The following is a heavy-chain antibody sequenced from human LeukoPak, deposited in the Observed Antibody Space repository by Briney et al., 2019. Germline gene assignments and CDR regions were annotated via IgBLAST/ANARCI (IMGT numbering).Heavy chain of an antibody. CDR1: GLAVSDNY. V-gene: IGHV3-53*01. CDR3: ARVSPVYGDFDY. J-gene: IGHJ4*02. Sequence: GGSLRLSCTLSGLAVSDNYLTWVRQAPGKGLERVSVIFPNGNTYSADFVEGRFSISRDKSTNTLFLDMSRVGTDDTAVYFCARVSPVYGDFDYCGQGTLVSVSS. D-gene: IGHD4-17*01. CDR2: IFPNGNT.